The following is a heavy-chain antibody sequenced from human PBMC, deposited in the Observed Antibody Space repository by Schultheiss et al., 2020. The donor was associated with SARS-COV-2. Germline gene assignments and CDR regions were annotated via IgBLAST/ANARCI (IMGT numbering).Heavy chain of an antibody. J-gene: IGHJ6*02. Sequence: GGSLRLSCAASGFTFSSYSMNWVRQAPGKGLEWVSYISSSSSYIYYADSVKGRFTISRDNAKNSLSLQMNNLRAEDTAVYYCARDLVRMYGSGSYLHYYYYGMDVWGQGTTVTVSS. CDR3: ARDLVRMYGSGSYLHYYYYGMDV. V-gene: IGHV3-21*05. D-gene: IGHD3-10*01. CDR1: GFTFSSYS. CDR2: ISSSSSYI.